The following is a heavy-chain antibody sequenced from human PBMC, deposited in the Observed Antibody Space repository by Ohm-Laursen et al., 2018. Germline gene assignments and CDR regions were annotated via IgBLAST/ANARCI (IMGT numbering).Heavy chain of an antibody. V-gene: IGHV4-39*01. CDR3: ARREGRAIDY. D-gene: IGHD1-26*01. Sequence: SDTLSLTCPVSGGSISSSSYYWGWIRQPPGKGLEWIGSIYYIGSTYYNPSLKSRVTISVDTSKNQFSLKLSSVTAADTAVYYCARREGRAIDYWGQGTLVTVSS. CDR1: GGSISSSSYY. J-gene: IGHJ4*02. CDR2: IYYIGST.